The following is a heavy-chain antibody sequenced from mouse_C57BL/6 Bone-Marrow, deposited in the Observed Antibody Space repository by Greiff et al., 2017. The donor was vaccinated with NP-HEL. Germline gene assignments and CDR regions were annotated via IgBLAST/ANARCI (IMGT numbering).Heavy chain of an antibody. D-gene: IGHD1-1*01. CDR1: GFTFSDYG. Sequence: EVQRVESGGGLVKPGGSLKLSCAASGFTFSDYGMHWVRQAPEKGLEWVAYISSGSSTIYYADTVKGRFTISRDNAKNTLFLQMTSLRSEDTAMYYCARLTTVVYWYFDVWGTGTTVTVSS. CDR3: ARLTTVVYWYFDV. V-gene: IGHV5-17*01. J-gene: IGHJ1*03. CDR2: ISSGSSTI.